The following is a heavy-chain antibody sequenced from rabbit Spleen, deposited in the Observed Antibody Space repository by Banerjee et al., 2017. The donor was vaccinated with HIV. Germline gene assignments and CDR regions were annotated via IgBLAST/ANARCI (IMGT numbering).Heavy chain of an antibody. D-gene: IGHD1-1*01. CDR3: ARDTSSSFSSYGMDL. CDR2: IDGGSSST. J-gene: IGHJ6*01. CDR1: GFSFSSSYW. Sequence: QQQLEESGGDLGKPEGSLTLTCTASGFSFSSSYWICWVRQAPGKGLEWIACIDGGSSSTWYASWAKGRFTCSKTSSTTVTLQMTRLAAADTATYFCARDTSSSFSSYGMDLWGPGTLVTVS. V-gene: IGHV1S45*01.